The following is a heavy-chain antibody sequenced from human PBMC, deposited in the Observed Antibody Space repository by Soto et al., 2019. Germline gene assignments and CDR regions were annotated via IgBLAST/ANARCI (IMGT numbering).Heavy chain of an antibody. V-gene: IGHV4-30-4*01. J-gene: IGHJ6*02. CDR2: IYYSGST. CDR1: GGSISSGDYY. D-gene: IGHD3-9*01. Sequence: QVQLQESGPGLVKPSQTLSLTCTVSGGSISSGDYYWSWIRQPPGKGLEWIGYIYYSGSTYYNPSLKSRVTISVDTSKSQFSLKLSSVTAADTAVYYCARDHYVYDILTGYGYYYGMDVWGQGTTVTVSS. CDR3: ARDHYVYDILTGYGYYYGMDV.